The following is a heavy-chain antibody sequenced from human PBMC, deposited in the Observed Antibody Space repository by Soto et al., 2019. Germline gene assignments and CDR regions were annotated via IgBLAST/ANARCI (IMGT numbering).Heavy chain of an antibody. Sequence: GGSLRLSCAASGFNFGDYAMHWVRQTPGQGLEWVSGLNWNSVAPGYGDSVKGRFSISRDNGKYALYLQMTSLRPEDTALYYCVKDISGAYSGPNYDAWGQGTLVTVSS. D-gene: IGHD1-26*01. CDR1: GFNFGDYA. J-gene: IGHJ4*02. CDR3: VKDISGAYSGPNYDA. CDR2: LNWNSVAP. V-gene: IGHV3-9*01.